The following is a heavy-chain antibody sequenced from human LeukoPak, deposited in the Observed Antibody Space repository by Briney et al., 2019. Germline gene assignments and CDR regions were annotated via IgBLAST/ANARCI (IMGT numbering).Heavy chain of an antibody. D-gene: IGHD2-2*02. CDR1: GFTFSSYW. CDR2: IKQDGSEK. Sequence: GGSLRLSCAASGFTFSSYWMSWVRQAPGKGREWVANIKQDGSEKYYVDSVKGRFTISRDNAKNSLYLQMNSLRAEDTAVYYCARDTLSSAVVVPAAIVDYWGQGTLVTVSS. V-gene: IGHV3-7*03. CDR3: ARDTLSSAVVVPAAIVDY. J-gene: IGHJ4*02.